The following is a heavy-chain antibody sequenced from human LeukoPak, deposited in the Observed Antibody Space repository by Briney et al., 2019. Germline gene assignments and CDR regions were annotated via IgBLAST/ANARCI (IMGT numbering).Heavy chain of an antibody. CDR1: GYTFTSYY. CDR3: ARACAYYDSSGYVRAMDWRHRLYDY. D-gene: IGHD3-22*01. CDR2: INPSGGST. V-gene: IGHV1-46*01. J-gene: IGHJ4*02. Sequence: ASVKVSCKASGYTFTSYYMHWVRQAPGQGLEWVGIINPSGGSTSYAQKFQGRVTMTRDTSTSTVYMELSSLRSEDTAVYYCARACAYYDSSGYVRAMDWRHRLYDYWGQGTLVTVSS.